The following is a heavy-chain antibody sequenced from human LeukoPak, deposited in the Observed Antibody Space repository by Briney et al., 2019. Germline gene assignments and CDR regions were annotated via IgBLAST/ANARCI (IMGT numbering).Heavy chain of an antibody. V-gene: IGHV1-18*01. CDR2: ISAYNGNT. J-gene: IGHJ4*02. Sequence: GASVRVSCKASGYTFTSYGISWVRQAPGQGLEWMGWISAYNGNTNYAQKLQGRVTMTTDTSTSTAYMELRSLRSDDTAVYYCARDRSTVSYQRCFDYWGQGTLVTVSS. CDR3: ARDRSTVSYQRCFDY. CDR1: GYTFTSYG. D-gene: IGHD2-2*01.